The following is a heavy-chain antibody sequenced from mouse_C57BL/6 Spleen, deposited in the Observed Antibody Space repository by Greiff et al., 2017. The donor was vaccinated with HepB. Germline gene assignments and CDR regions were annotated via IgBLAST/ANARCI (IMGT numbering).Heavy chain of an antibody. J-gene: IGHJ2*01. CDR3: ARDVDSSGYVDY. V-gene: IGHV3-6*01. CDR2: ISYDGSN. Sequence: DVQLQESGPGLVKPSQSLSLTCSVTGYSITSGYYWNWIRQFPGNKLEWMGYISYDGSNNYNPSLKNRISITRDTSKNQFFLKLNSVTTEDTATYYCARDVDSSGYVDYWGQGTTLTVSS. D-gene: IGHD3-2*02. CDR1: GYSITSGYY.